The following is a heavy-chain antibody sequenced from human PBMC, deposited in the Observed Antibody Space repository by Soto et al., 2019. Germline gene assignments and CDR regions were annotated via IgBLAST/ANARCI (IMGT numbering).Heavy chain of an antibody. Sequence: ASVKVSCKASGYTFTTYGVSWVRQAPGQGLEWMGWISAYNGNTNYAQKLQGRLTMTTDTSTSTVYMELRNLSSDDTAVYYCARSVGATIHWFDPWGQRTLVPVSA. J-gene: IGHJ5*02. CDR3: ARSVGATIHWFDP. D-gene: IGHD1-26*01. V-gene: IGHV1-18*01. CDR1: GYTFTTYG. CDR2: ISAYNGNT.